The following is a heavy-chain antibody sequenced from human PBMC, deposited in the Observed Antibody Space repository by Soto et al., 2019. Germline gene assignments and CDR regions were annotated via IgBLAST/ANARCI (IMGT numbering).Heavy chain of an antibody. V-gene: IGHV4-61*01. CDR2: LYNSGST. J-gene: IGHJ5*02. CDR1: GGSVNSDSYY. CDR3: ARGYCGGGACYPPRDNWFAP. D-gene: IGHD2-8*02. Sequence: PSETLSLTCTVSGGSVNSDSYYWSWIRQPPGRGLEWLGYLYNSGSTHYNPSLRSRVTISEDTSKNQFSPRLTTVTAVDPPVYYCARGYCGGGACYPPRDNWFAPWGQGSLVTVSS.